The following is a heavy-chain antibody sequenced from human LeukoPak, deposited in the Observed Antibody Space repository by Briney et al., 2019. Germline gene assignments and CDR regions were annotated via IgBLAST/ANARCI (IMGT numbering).Heavy chain of an antibody. CDR1: SVSFRTSY. CDR2: IYYSGST. CDR3: ARAPNPDFFDD. Sequence: SETLSLTCTVSSVSFRTSYCSWIRQPPGKGLEWIGYIYYSGSTSYNPSLKSRVTISVDTSRNQFSLKLSSVTAADTAVYYCARAPNPDFFDDWGQGTLVTVSS. J-gene: IGHJ4*02. D-gene: IGHD2-8*01. V-gene: IGHV4-59*01.